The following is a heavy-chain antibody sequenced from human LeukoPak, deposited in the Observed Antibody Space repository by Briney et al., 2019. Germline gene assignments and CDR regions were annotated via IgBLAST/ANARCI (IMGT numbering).Heavy chain of an antibody. D-gene: IGHD3-9*01. CDR1: GYTFTSYY. J-gene: IGHJ4*02. CDR3: ARAPTGDDILTGYENDLDY. V-gene: IGHV1-46*01. Sequence: ASVKVSCKASGYTFTSYYMHWVRQAPGQGLEWMGIINPSGGSTSYAQKFQGRVTMTRDTSTSTVYMELSSLRSEDTAVYYCARAPTGDDILTGYENDLDYWGQGTLVTVSS. CDR2: INPSGGST.